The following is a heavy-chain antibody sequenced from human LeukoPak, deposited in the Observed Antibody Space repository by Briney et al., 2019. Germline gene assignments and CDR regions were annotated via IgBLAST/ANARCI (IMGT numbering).Heavy chain of an antibody. V-gene: IGHV3-23*01. J-gene: IGHJ4*02. CDR1: GFTFSNYC. Sequence: PGGSLRLSCPASGFTFSNYCVTWVRQAPGKALEWVSSISGSGDSTYYADSVKGRFTISRDNSKNTLYLQMNSLRVEDTAIYYCAKYGAPGWSGYLDYWGQGTLVTVSS. CDR3: AKYGAPGWSGYLDY. CDR2: ISGSGDST. D-gene: IGHD4/OR15-4a*01.